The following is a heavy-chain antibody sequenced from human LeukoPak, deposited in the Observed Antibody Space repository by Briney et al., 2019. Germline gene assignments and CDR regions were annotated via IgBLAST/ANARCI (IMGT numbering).Heavy chain of an antibody. D-gene: IGHD2-2*01. CDR3: ARDLAKYQPTDWFDP. J-gene: IGHJ5*02. V-gene: IGHV3-7*01. CDR1: GFTFSSYW. CDR2: IKQDGSEK. Sequence: GGSLGLSCAASGFTFSSYWMSWVRQAPGKGLEWVANIKQDGSEKYYVDSVKGRFTISRDNAKNSLYLQMNSLRAEDTAVYYCARDLAKYQPTDWFDPWGQGTLVTVSS.